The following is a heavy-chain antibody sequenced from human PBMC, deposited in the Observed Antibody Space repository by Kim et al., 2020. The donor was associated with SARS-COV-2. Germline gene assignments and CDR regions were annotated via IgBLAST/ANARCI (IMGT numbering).Heavy chain of an antibody. J-gene: IGHJ4*02. V-gene: IGHV3-48*04. CDR3: ARDDYFDY. CDR2: SSTI. Sequence: SSTIYYADSVKGRFTISRDNAKNSLYLQMNSLRAEDTAVYYCARDDYFDYWGQGTLVTVSS.